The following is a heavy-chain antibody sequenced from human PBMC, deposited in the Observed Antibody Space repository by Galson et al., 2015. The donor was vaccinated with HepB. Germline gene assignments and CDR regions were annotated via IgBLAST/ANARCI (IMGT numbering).Heavy chain of an antibody. CDR2: ISAYSGHT. CDR1: GYTFRSYA. D-gene: IGHD3-9*01. Sequence: SVKVPCKASGYTFRSYAINWVRQAPGQGLEWMGWISAYSGHTNYAQKFQGRVTMTTDTSTSVASMELRSLRSDDTAVYYCAKGRPPAFDTRGAPHGLDVWGQGTPVTVSS. J-gene: IGHJ6*02. CDR3: AKGRPPAFDTRGAPHGLDV. V-gene: IGHV1-18*01.